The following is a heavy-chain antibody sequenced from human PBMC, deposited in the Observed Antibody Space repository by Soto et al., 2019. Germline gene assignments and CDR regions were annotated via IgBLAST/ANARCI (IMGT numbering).Heavy chain of an antibody. CDR2: LSYSGSP. CDR3: TRGWGYRRFDP. D-gene: IGHD5-18*01. CDR1: GTSISGYY. J-gene: IGHJ5*02. Sequence: SRTMSRPCPVSGTSISGYYWSWIRQPPGKGLEWIGYLSYSGSPNYKPSLQRRVTISVDTSRNKFSLRLSSVTAAHTAVYYCTRGWGYRRFDPWGQGTLVSVS. V-gene: IGHV4-59*01.